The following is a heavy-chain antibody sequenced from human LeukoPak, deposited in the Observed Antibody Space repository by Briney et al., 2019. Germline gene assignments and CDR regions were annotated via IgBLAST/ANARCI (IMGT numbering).Heavy chain of an antibody. CDR1: GYTFTVYY. V-gene: IGHV1-2*06. J-gene: IGHJ4*02. Sequence: ASVKVSCKASGYTFTVYYMHWVRQAPGRGLEWMGRINPNSGGTNYAQKFQGRVTMTRDTSISTAYMELSRLRSDDTAVYYCARVSALYDSSGYYYHFDYWGQGTLVTVSS. CDR2: INPNSGGT. D-gene: IGHD3-22*01. CDR3: ARVSALYDSSGYYYHFDY.